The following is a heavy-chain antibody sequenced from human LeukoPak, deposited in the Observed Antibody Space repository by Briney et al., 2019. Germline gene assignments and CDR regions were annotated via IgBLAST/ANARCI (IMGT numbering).Heavy chain of an antibody. CDR2: IYSGGST. CDR3: ARKAAGYYGSGSYFDY. V-gene: IGHV3-53*01. J-gene: IGHJ4*02. CDR1: GFTVSSNY. D-gene: IGHD3-10*01. Sequence: GGSLRLSCAASGFTVSSNYMSWVRQAPGKGLEWVSVIYSGGSTYYADSVKGRFTISRDNSKNTLYLQMNSLRAEDTAVYYCARKAAGYYGSGSYFDYWGQGTLVTVSS.